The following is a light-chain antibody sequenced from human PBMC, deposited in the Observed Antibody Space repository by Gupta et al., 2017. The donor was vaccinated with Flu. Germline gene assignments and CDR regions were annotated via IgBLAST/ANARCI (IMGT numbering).Light chain of an antibody. CDR1: QSVTNN. Sequence: EIVMTQSPATLSVSPGEGATLSCRASQSVTNNLAWYQQKRGQAPRLLIYGASTRATGIPARFSGSGSGTEFTLTISSLQSEDFSVYYCQQYNNWLTFGGGTKVEIK. CDR2: GAS. CDR3: QQYNNWLT. V-gene: IGKV3-15*01. J-gene: IGKJ4*01.